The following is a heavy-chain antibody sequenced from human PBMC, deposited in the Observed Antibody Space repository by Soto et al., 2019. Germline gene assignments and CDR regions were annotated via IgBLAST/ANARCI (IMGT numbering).Heavy chain of an antibody. Sequence: GGSLRLSCAASGFTFDDYAMHWVRQAPGKGLEWVSGISWNSGSIGYADSVKGRFTISRDNAKNSLYLQMNSLRAEDTALYYCAKDPGSSGWYILDYWGQGTLVTVSS. V-gene: IGHV3-9*01. CDR2: ISWNSGSI. CDR3: AKDPGSSGWYILDY. D-gene: IGHD6-19*01. J-gene: IGHJ4*02. CDR1: GFTFDDYA.